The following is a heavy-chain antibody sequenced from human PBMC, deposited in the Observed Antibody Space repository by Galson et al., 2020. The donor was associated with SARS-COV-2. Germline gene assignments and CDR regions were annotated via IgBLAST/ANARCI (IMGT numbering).Heavy chain of an antibody. CDR2: ITWDGGTT. Sequence: GGSLRLSCTASGFNFYDSSMHWVRLVPGTGLQWVSLITWDGGTTYYADSVKGRFTISREYNKHSMYLHMKSLRVEDSALYFCVKDMGFDYDDYGFDYWGQGTLVTVSP. J-gene: IGHJ4*02. CDR1: GFNFYDSS. V-gene: IGHV3-43*01. CDR3: VKDMGFDYDDYGFDY. D-gene: IGHD4-17*01.